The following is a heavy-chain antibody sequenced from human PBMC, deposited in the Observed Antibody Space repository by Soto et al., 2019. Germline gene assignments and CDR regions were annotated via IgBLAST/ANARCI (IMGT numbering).Heavy chain of an antibody. J-gene: IGHJ4*02. Sequence: GASVKVSCKASGYTFTSYGISWVRQAPGQGLEWMGWISAYNGNTNYAQRLQGRVTMTTDTSTSTAYMELRSLRPDDTAVYYCARDLGYSGYDYDGYFDYWGQGTLVTVSS. CDR1: GYTFTSYG. V-gene: IGHV1-18*04. D-gene: IGHD5-12*01. CDR3: ARDLGYSGYDYDGYFDY. CDR2: ISAYNGNT.